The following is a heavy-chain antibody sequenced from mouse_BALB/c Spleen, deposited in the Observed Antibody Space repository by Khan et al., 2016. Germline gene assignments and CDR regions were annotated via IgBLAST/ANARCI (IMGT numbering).Heavy chain of an antibody. D-gene: IGHD1-2*01. CDR2: IRLKSENYAT. J-gene: IGHJ4*01. CDR1: GFTFSNYW. Sequence: EVKLEESGGGLVQPGGSMKLSCVASGFTFSNYWMSWVRQSPEKGLEWVAEIRLKSENYATHYAESVRGNFTISRDDSKSRLYLQMNIFRAEDTVIYYGTVGYKLGARNYWGQGTSVTVSS. CDR3: TVGYKLGARNY. V-gene: IGHV6-3*02.